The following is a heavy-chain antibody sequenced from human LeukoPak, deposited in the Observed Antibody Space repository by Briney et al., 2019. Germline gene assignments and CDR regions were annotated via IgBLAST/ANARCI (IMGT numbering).Heavy chain of an antibody. CDR3: ARARNGSLKY. CDR1: GFTFSHYA. CDR2: ISYDGSHQ. J-gene: IGHJ4*02. Sequence: GGSLRLSCAASGFTFSHYAMHWVRQAPGKGLEWVAVISYDGSHQYSADSVKGRLTISRDNSRHTLFLQMNSLRPEDTAVYYCARARNGSLKYWGQGTLVTVSS. V-gene: IGHV3-30*01. D-gene: IGHD2-8*01.